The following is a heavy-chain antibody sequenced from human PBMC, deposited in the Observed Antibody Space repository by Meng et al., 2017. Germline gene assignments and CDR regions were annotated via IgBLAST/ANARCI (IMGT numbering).Heavy chain of an antibody. V-gene: IGHV3-66*02. D-gene: IGHD1-26*01. CDR1: GRTVNTYY. CDR2: IYGDSSP. CDR3: ASAPRWDFIFDS. J-gene: IGHJ4*02. Sequence: GGSLRLSCTTSGRTVNTYYLSWVRQPPGKGLEWFSLIYGDSSPHYADSVKGRFTISRDSSKNTLYLQMNSLRLEDTAVYYCASAPRWDFIFDSWGQGTLVTVTS.